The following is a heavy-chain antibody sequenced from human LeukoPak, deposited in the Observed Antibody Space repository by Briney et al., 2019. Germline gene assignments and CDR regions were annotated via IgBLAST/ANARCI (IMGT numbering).Heavy chain of an antibody. D-gene: IGHD6-13*01. J-gene: IGHJ3*02. CDR1: GVSISSGDYY. V-gene: IGHV4-30-4*08. CDR3: ARDQGYSSSWEAFDI. CDR2: IYYSGCT. Sequence: SETLSLTCTVSGVSISSGDYYWSWIRQPPGKGLEWIGYIYYSGCTYYNPSLKSRVTISVDTSKNQFSLKLSSVTAADTAVYYCARDQGYSSSWEAFDIWGQGTMVTVSS.